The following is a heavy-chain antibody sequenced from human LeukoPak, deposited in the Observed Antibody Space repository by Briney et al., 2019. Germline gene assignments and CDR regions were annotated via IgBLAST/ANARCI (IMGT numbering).Heavy chain of an antibody. V-gene: IGHV4-30-2*01. D-gene: IGHD2-2*01. CDR1: GGSISSGGYS. CDR3: AKEAPIVVVPAAIDY. Sequence: PSETLSLTCAVSGGSISSGGYSWSWIRQPPGKGLEWIGYIYHSGSTNYNPSLKSRVTISVDRSKNQFSLKLSSVTAADTAVYYCAKEAPIVVVPAAIDYWGQGTLVTVSS. J-gene: IGHJ4*02. CDR2: IYHSGST.